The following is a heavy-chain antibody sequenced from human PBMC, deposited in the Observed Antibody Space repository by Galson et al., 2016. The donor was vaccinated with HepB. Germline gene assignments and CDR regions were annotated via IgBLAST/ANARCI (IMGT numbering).Heavy chain of an antibody. CDR3: ARLEEWMSHFDS. D-gene: IGHD3-3*01. V-gene: IGHV4-39*01. J-gene: IGHJ4*02. Sequence: TLSLTCSVSGGSISNSNSYWGWIRQPPGKGLEWIGNIYYSGSTYYNTSLKSRVTISVDTSKNQFSLKVRSVNAADTAVYYCARLEEWMSHFDSWGQGALVTVSP. CDR1: GGSISNSNSY. CDR2: IYYSGST.